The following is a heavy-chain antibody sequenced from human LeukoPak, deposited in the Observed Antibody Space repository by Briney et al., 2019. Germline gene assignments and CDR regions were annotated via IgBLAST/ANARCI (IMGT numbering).Heavy chain of an antibody. V-gene: IGHV3-30*02. CDR1: GFTISSHG. CDR3: ARSVWVATNYFDS. Sequence: PGGSLRLSCAASGFTISSHGMHWVRQAPGKGLEWVAFIRYDGSSKNYVDSVKGRFTISRDNPENTLYLQMNSLRVEDTAVYYCARSVWVATNYFDSWGQGTLVTVSS. J-gene: IGHJ4*02. CDR2: IRYDGSSK. D-gene: IGHD5-12*01.